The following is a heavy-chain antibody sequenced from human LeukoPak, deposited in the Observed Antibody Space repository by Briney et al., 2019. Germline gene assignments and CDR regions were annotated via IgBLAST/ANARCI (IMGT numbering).Heavy chain of an antibody. CDR2: IGTAGDT. V-gene: IGHV3-13*01. J-gene: IGHJ5*02. Sequence: QPGGSLRLSCAASGFTFSSYDMHWVRQATGKGLEWVSAIGTAGDTYYPGSVKGRFTISRESAKNSLYLQMNSLRAGDTAVYYCARGAYSSGWYENWFDPWGQGTLVTVSS. CDR1: GFTFSSYD. D-gene: IGHD6-19*01. CDR3: ARGAYSSGWYENWFDP.